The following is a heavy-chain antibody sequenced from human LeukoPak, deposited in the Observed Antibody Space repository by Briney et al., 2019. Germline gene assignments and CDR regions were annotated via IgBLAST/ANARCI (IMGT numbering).Heavy chain of an antibody. CDR2: IYYSGST. CDR1: GGSISSSSYY. D-gene: IGHD5-18*01. CDR3: ARDNPGYSHAFDI. Sequence: SETLSLTCTVSGGSISSSSYYWGWIRQPPGKGLEWIGSIYYSGSTYYNPSLKSRVTISVDRSKSQFSLKLSSVTAADTAVYYCARDNPGYSHAFDIWGQGTMVTVSS. V-gene: IGHV4-39*07. J-gene: IGHJ3*02.